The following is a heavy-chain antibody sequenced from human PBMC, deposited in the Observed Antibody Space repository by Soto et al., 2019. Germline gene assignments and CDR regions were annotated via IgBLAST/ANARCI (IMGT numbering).Heavy chain of an antibody. CDR2: IYWDDDK. Sequence: QITLKESGPPLVKPTQTLTLTCTFSGFSLSTSGVGVGWIRQPPGKALEWLALIYWDDDKRYSPSLKSRLTITKDTSKNQVVLTMTNMDPVDTATYYCAALCTPYYYDSSGYRARGVFCYWGQGTLVTVSS. V-gene: IGHV2-5*02. CDR1: GFSLSTSGVG. D-gene: IGHD3-22*01. J-gene: IGHJ4*02. CDR3: AALCTPYYYDSSGYRARGVFCY.